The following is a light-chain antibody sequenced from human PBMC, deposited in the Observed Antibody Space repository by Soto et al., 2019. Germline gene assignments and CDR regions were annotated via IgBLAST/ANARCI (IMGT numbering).Light chain of an antibody. J-gene: IGLJ2*01. V-gene: IGLV2-8*01. CDR2: EVN. CDR3: SSYAGSKNFIL. Sequence: SALTQPPSASGSPGQSVTISCTGTTSDVGGYNYVSWYQLHPGKVPKLIISEVNKRPSGVPDRFSGSKSGSTASLTVSGLQAEDEADYFCSSYAGSKNFILFGGGTKLTVL. CDR1: TSDVGGYNY.